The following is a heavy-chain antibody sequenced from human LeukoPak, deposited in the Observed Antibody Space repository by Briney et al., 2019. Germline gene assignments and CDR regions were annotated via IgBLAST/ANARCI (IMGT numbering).Heavy chain of an antibody. D-gene: IGHD3-22*01. Sequence: GGSLRLSCVASGFMFSNYSMNWVRQAPGKGLEWVSYISSSGGSIYYADSVKGRFTISRDNAKNTLYLQMNSLRAEDTAVYYCAGDSRAMYYYDSSGYYYFDYWGQGTLVTVSS. V-gene: IGHV3-48*04. CDR2: ISSSGGSI. CDR1: GFMFSNYS. CDR3: AGDSRAMYYYDSSGYYYFDY. J-gene: IGHJ4*02.